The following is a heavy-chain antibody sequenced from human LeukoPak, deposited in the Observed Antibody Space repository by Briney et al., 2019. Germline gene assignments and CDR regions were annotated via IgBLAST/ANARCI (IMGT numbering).Heavy chain of an antibody. CDR2: ISSSRSHT. CDR3: AKERSGYIPFDY. V-gene: IGHV3-11*05. J-gene: IGHJ4*02. CDR1: GFTFSDYY. D-gene: IGHD5-18*01. Sequence: GGSLRLSCAASGFTFSDYYMSWIRQAPGKGLEWVSYISSSRSHTNYADSVKGRFTISRDNAKNSLYLQMNSLRAEDTAVYYCAKERSGYIPFDYWGQGILVTVSS.